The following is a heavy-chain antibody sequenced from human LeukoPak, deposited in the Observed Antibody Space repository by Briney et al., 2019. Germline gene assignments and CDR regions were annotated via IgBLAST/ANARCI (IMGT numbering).Heavy chain of an antibody. V-gene: IGHV4-30-2*01. Sequence: PSQTLSLTCIVSGGSICSGDYYWSWIRQPPGKGLEWIGYINHGGSTYYKPSLKSRVTISVDRSKNHFSLNLSYVTAADTAVYYCAREEGGAAGKGFDYWGQGTPVTVSS. J-gene: IGHJ4*02. CDR1: GGSICSGDYY. D-gene: IGHD6-13*01. CDR2: INHGGST. CDR3: AREEGGAAGKGFDY.